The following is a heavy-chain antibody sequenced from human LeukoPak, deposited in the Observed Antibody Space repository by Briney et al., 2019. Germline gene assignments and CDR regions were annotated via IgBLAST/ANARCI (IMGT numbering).Heavy chain of an antibody. CDR3: ARVGRNGWDFDH. Sequence: GGSLRLSCAASGFTFSSYWMSWVRQAPGKGLEWVANIKQDVSEKYYVDSVKGRFTISRDNTKNSLYLEMSGLRVEDTAVYYCARVGRNGWDFDHWGQGTLVTVSS. CDR2: IKQDVSEK. D-gene: IGHD6-19*01. V-gene: IGHV3-7*01. CDR1: GFTFSSYW. J-gene: IGHJ4*02.